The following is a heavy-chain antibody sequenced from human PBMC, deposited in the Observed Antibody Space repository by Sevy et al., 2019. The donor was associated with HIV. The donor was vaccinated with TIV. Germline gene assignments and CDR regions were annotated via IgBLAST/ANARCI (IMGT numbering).Heavy chain of an antibody. CDR1: GGSISSYY. Sequence: SETLSLTCTVSGGSISSYYWSWIRQPPGKGLEWIGYIYYSGSTNYNPSLKSRVTISVDTSKNQFSLKLSSVTAVDTAVYYCARDPGYGSTGAYFDYWGQGTLVTVSS. CDR2: IYYSGST. J-gene: IGHJ4*02. CDR3: ARDPGYGSTGAYFDY. D-gene: IGHD6-13*01. V-gene: IGHV4-59*13.